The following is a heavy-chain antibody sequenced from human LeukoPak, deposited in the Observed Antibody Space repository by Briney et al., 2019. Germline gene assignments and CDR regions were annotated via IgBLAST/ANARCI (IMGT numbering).Heavy chain of an antibody. Sequence: RGSLRLSCATSGFAFSGSAIHWVRQASGKGLEWVGRIGAAANNYATDFAASVKGRFTISRDDSENTAYLQMNSLKTEDTAIYYCTRLSTVTTNDYWGQGTLVTVSS. J-gene: IGHJ4*02. D-gene: IGHD4-17*01. V-gene: IGHV3-73*01. CDR2: IGAAANNYAT. CDR1: GFAFSGSA. CDR3: TRLSTVTTNDY.